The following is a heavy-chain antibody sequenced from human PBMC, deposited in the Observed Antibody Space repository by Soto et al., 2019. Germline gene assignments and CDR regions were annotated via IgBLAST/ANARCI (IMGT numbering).Heavy chain of an antibody. CDR3: ARSSAFWSGDENWFDP. Sequence: GESLKISCAASGFTFSSYSMNWVRQAPGKGLEWVSYISSSSSTIYYADSVKGRFTISRDNAKNSLYLQMNSLRAEDTAVYYCARSSAFWSGDENWFDPWGQGTLVTVSS. CDR2: ISSSSSTI. CDR1: GFTFSSYS. V-gene: IGHV3-48*01. J-gene: IGHJ5*02. D-gene: IGHD3-3*01.